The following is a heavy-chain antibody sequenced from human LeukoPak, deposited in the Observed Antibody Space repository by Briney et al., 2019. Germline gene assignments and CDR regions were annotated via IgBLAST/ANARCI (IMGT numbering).Heavy chain of an antibody. D-gene: IGHD5-24*01. CDR3: ARDGGPEMATINFDY. V-gene: IGHV3-48*04. Sequence: PGGSLRLSCAASGFTFSSYSMNWVRQAPGKGLEWVSYISSSGSTIYYADSVKGRFTISRDNAKNSLYLQMNSLRAEDTAVYYCARDGGPEMATINFDYWGQGTLVTVSS. J-gene: IGHJ4*02. CDR1: GFTFSSYS. CDR2: ISSSGSTI.